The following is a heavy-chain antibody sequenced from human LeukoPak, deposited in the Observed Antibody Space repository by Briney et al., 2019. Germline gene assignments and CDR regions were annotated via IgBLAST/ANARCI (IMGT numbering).Heavy chain of an antibody. J-gene: IGHJ4*02. V-gene: IGHV3-30*04. CDR2: ISSDESNK. CDR1: GFTFSSYV. CDR3: ARDGPNIVVAGYFDY. Sequence: GGSLRLSCAASGFTFSSYVLHWVRQAPGRGLEWVAVISSDESNKYYADSVKGRFTISRDNSKNTLYLQMNSLRPEDTAVYYCARDGPNIVVAGYFDYWGQGTLVTVSS. D-gene: IGHD6-19*01.